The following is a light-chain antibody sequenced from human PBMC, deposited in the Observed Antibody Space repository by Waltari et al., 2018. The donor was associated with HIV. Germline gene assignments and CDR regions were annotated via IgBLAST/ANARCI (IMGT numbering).Light chain of an antibody. CDR2: WGS. CDR3: MQSLQTPLT. J-gene: IGKJ4*01. Sequence: VMTQSPLSLPVTPGEPASISCRSSESLLHSSGFNYLDWYLQKEGRPPQLLIYWGSNRASGVPDRFTGSGSGTDFTLKISRVEAEDVGIYFCMQSLQTPLTFGGGTKVEMK. V-gene: IGKV2-28*01. CDR1: ESLLHSSGFNY.